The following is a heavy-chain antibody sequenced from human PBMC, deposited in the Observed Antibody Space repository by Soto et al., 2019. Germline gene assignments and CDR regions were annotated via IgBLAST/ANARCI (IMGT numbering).Heavy chain of an antibody. J-gene: IGHJ4*02. Sequence: PVGSLRLSCAASGFTFSSYGMHWVRQAPGKGLEWVAVIWYDGSNKYYADSVKGRFTISRDNSKNTLYLQMNSLRAEDTAVYYCARDPALVGFGVTVDYWCQGTLVTVS. D-gene: IGHD3-10*01. CDR3: ARDPALVGFGVTVDY. CDR1: GFTFSSYG. V-gene: IGHV3-33*01. CDR2: IWYDGSNK.